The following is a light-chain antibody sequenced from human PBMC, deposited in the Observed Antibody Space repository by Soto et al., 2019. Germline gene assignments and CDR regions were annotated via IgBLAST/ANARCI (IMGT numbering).Light chain of an antibody. CDR2: END. V-gene: IGLV1-51*02. CDR3: GTWDSSLSIFV. J-gene: IGLJ1*01. Sequence: QSVLTQPPSASGTPGQRVTISCSGSSSNIGSNTVNWYQQLPGTAPKLLIYENDRRPSGIPDRFSGSKSGTSATLGITGLQTGDEADYYCGTWDSSLSIFVFGTGTKATVL. CDR1: SSNIGSNT.